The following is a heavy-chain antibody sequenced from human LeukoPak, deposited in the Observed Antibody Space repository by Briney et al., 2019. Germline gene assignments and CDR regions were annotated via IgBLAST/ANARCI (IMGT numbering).Heavy chain of an antibody. CDR2: ISSSSSYI. Sequence: PGGSLRLSCAASGFTFSSYAMHWVRQAPGKGLEWVSSISSSSSYIYYADSVKGRFTISRDNAKNSLYLQMNSLRAEDTAVYYCARTRETYYYDSSGYYYEDYFAYWGQGTLVTVSS. J-gene: IGHJ4*02. CDR1: GFTFSSYA. D-gene: IGHD3-22*01. V-gene: IGHV3-21*01. CDR3: ARTRETYYYDSSGYYYEDYFAY.